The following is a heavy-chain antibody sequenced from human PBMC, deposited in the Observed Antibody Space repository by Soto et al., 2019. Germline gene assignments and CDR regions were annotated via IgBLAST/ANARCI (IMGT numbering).Heavy chain of an antibody. CDR3: AKESGSYSGNLLQSFGYYYYGMDV. CDR2: VIPIFGTA. CDR1: GGTFSSYA. D-gene: IGHD1-26*01. Sequence: SVKVSCRASGGTFSSYAISWVGQAPGRGLEWMGGVIPIFGTANYAQKVQGRVTITADESTSTAYMERSSLRAEDTAVYYCAKESGSYSGNLLQSFGYYYYGMDVWGQGTTVTVSS. J-gene: IGHJ6*02. V-gene: IGHV1-69*13.